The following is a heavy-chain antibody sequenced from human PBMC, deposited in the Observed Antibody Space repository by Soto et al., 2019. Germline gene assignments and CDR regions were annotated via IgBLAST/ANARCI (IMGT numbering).Heavy chain of an antibody. CDR1: GYTFTGYY. V-gene: IGHV1-2*02. CDR2: INPNSGGT. CDR3: ASASNWNSGYYYYGMDV. J-gene: IGHJ6*02. Sequence: GASVKVSCKASGYTFTGYYMHWVRQAPGQGLEWMGWINPNSGGTNYAQKFQGRVTMTRDTSISTAYMELSRLRSDDTAVYYCASASNWNSGYYYYGMDVWGQGTTVTVS. D-gene: IGHD1-1*01.